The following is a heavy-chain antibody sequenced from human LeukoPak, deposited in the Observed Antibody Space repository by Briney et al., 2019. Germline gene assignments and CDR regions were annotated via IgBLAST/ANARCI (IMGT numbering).Heavy chain of an antibody. D-gene: IGHD2-2*01. Sequence: SETLSLTCTVSGGSISSYYWSWIRQPAGKGLEWIGRIYTSGSTNYNPSLKSRITMSLDTSKNQFSLKLSSVTAADTAVYYCARDALYCTSTSCYRYWYFDLWGRGTLVTVSS. J-gene: IGHJ2*01. CDR3: ARDALYCTSTSCYRYWYFDL. V-gene: IGHV4-4*07. CDR1: GGSISSYY. CDR2: IYTSGST.